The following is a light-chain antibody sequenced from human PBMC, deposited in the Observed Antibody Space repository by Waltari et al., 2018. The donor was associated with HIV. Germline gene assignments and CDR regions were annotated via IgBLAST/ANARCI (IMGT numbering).Light chain of an antibody. Sequence: DIQMTQSPTSLSARIGDKITITCRASQTIDTYLNWYQFRPGQVPKLLVYLTSTVHTAVPPRFSGRGSGTFFSLTISDVQPEDMATYFCQQTYRPPRTFGLGTRLE. CDR2: LTS. J-gene: IGKJ5*01. CDR3: QQTYRPPRT. V-gene: IGKV1-39*01. CDR1: QTIDTY.